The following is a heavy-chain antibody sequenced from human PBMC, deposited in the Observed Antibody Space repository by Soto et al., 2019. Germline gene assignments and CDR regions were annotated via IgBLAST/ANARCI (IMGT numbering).Heavy chain of an antibody. CDR2: IGTAGGT. CDR3: VRALNSSPGAFDI. J-gene: IGHJ3*02. CDR1: GFTFRSYD. D-gene: IGHD6-13*01. V-gene: IGHV3-13*01. Sequence: GGSLRLSCAASGFTFRSYDMHWVRQATGKGLEWVSAIGTAGGTYYPGYVKGRFTISRENAKNSLYLQMNSLRAGDTAVYYCVRALNSSPGAFDIWGQGTMVTVSS.